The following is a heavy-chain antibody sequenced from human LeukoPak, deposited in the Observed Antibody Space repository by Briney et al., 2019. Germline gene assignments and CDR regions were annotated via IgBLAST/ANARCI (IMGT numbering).Heavy chain of an antibody. D-gene: IGHD2-8*01. CDR3: ARAGEDIVLDWFDP. V-gene: IGHV7-4-1*02. J-gene: IGHJ5*02. Sequence: ASVKVPCKASGYTFTSYAMNWVRQAPGQGLEWMGWINTNTGNPTYAQGFTGRFVFSLDTSVSTAYLQISSLKAEDTAVYYCARAGEDIVLDWFDPWGQGTLVTVSS. CDR2: INTNTGNP. CDR1: GYTFTSYA.